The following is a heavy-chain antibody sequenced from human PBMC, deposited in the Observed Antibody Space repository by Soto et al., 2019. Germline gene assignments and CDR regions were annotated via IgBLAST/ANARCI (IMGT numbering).Heavy chain of an antibody. CDR1: GAYISSADSY. V-gene: IGHV4-31*11. J-gene: IGHJ5*02. Sequence: TLSLTCVVSGAYISSADSYWVWLRKPPGKGLEWIGYISYSGATYSNPSLRRRVTISADRSENTLSLTLKSVTAADAALYFWALDFERTVFGPGGQGPSFTFSS. D-gene: IGHD3-9*01. CDR2: ISYSGAT. CDR3: ALDFERTVFGP.